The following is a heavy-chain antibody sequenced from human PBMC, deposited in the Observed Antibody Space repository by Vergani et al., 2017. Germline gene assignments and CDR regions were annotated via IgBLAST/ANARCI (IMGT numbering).Heavy chain of an antibody. CDR3: ARNTGTYDFAARAGDWFDP. J-gene: IGHJ5*02. V-gene: IGHV3-23*04. CDR1: GFTFSSYA. CDR2: ISGSGGST. Sequence: EVQLVESGGGLVQPGGSLRLSCAASGFTFSSYAMSWVRQAPGKGLEWVSAISGSGGSTYYADSVKGRFTISRDNSKNSLYLQMNSLRAEDTAVYYCARNTGTYDFAARAGDWFDPWGQGTLVTVSS. D-gene: IGHD3-3*01.